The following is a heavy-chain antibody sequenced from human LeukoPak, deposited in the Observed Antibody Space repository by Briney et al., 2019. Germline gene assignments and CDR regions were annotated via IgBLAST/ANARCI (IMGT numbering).Heavy chain of an antibody. CDR1: GFTFSSYG. D-gene: IGHD3-22*01. J-gene: IGHJ5*02. CDR3: ARNSGYYSGFGP. V-gene: IGHV3-33*01. CDR2: IWYDGSNK. Sequence: GRSLRLSCAASGFTFSSYGMHWVRQAPGKGLEWVAVIWYDGSNKYYADSVKGRFTISRDNSKNTLYLQMNSLRAEDTAVYYCARNSGYYSGFGPWGQGTLVTVSS.